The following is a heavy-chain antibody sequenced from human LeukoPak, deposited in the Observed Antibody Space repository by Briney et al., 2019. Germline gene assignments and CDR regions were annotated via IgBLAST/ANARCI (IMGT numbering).Heavy chain of an antibody. Sequence: GGSLRLSCAASGFTFSSYGMHWVRQAPGKGLEWVAVIWYDGSNKYYADSVKGRFTISRDNSKNTLYLQMNSLRAEDAAVYYRAKGLWFGELDYWGQGTLVTVSS. CDR1: GFTFSSYG. J-gene: IGHJ4*02. V-gene: IGHV3-33*06. CDR3: AKGLWFGELDY. CDR2: IWYDGSNK. D-gene: IGHD3-10*01.